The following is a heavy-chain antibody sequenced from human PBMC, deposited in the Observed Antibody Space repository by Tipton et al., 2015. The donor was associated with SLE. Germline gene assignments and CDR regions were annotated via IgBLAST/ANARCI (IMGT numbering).Heavy chain of an antibody. Sequence: SLRLSCAASGFTFSSYNIHWVRQAPGKGLEWMAVIWYDGRRTYYADSVKGRFTVSRDNSKNTLYLQMNTLRAEDSAIYYCARQDFGEAFDIWGQGTMVTVSS. J-gene: IGHJ3*02. CDR3: ARQDFGEAFDI. CDR1: GFTFSSYN. V-gene: IGHV3-33*01. CDR2: IWYDGRRT. D-gene: IGHD2/OR15-2a*01.